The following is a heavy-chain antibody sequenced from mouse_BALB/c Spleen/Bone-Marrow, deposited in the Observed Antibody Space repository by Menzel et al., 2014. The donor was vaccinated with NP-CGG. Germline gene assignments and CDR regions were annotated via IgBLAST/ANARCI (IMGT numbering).Heavy chain of an antibody. CDR3: SRGGNFDVMDY. CDR2: INPSNGAN. J-gene: IGHJ4*01. Sequence: VQLQQSGAELVKPGASVKLSCKASGYTFTSYYMFWVKQRPGQGLEWIGGINPSNGANNFNEKFKSKATLTVDKSSSTAYMQLSSLTSEDSVVYYCSRGGNFDVMDYWGQGTSVTVSS. V-gene: IGHV1S81*02. D-gene: IGHD2-1*01. CDR1: GYTFTSYY.